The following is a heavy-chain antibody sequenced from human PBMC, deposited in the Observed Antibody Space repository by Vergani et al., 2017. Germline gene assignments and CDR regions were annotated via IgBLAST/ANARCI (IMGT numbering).Heavy chain of an antibody. V-gene: IGHV4-59*01. CDR3: ARTRGQWLVTPFDY. D-gene: IGHD6-19*01. J-gene: IGHJ4*02. CDR1: GGSISSYY. Sequence: QVQLQESGPGLVKPSETLSLTCTVSGGSISSYYWSWIRQPPGKGLEWIGYIYYSGSTNYNPSRKSRVTISVDTSKNQFSLKLSSVTAADTAVYYCARTRGQWLVTPFDYWGQGTLVTVSS. CDR2: IYYSGST.